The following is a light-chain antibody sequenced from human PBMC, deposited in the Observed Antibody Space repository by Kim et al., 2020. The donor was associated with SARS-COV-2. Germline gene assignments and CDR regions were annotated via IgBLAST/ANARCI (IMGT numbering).Light chain of an antibody. CDR1: SSDVGGYNY. J-gene: IGLJ3*02. CDR3: CSYAGSYTLV. Sequence: GQSVTLSSTGTSSDVGGYNYVSWYQQHPGKAPKLMIYDVSKRPSGVPDRLSGSKSGNTASLTISGLQAEDEADYYCCSYAGSYTLVFGGGTQLTVL. V-gene: IGLV2-11*01. CDR2: DVS.